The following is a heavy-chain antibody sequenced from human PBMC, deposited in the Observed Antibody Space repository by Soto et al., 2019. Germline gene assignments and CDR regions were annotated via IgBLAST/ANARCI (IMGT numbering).Heavy chain of an antibody. CDR2: IKEDGSEK. V-gene: IGHV3-7*04. Sequence: GGSLRLSCAASGFTFRQYWMHWVRQAQGKGLEWVANIKEDGSEKYYVDSVKGRFTISRDNAKNSLYLQMNSLRAEDTAVYYCARGVVVIADAFDIWGQGTMVTVSS. CDR3: ARGVVVIADAFDI. J-gene: IGHJ3*02. D-gene: IGHD2-21*01. CDR1: GFTFRQYW.